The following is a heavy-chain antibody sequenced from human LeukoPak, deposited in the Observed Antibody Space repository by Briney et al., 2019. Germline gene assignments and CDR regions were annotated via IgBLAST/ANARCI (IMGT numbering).Heavy chain of an antibody. CDR2: INHSGST. CDR3: ARGGYYGSGNDFRFDP. D-gene: IGHD3-10*01. J-gene: IGHJ5*02. V-gene: IGHV4-34*01. Sequence: SETLSLTCAVYGGSFSGYYWSWIRQPPGKGLEWIGEINHSGSTNYNPSLKSRVTISVNTSKNQFSLKLTSVTAADTAVYFCARGGYYGSGNDFRFDPWGQGTLVTVSS. CDR1: GGSFSGYY.